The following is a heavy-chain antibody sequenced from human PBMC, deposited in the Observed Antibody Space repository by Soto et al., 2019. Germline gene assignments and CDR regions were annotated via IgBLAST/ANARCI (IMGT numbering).Heavy chain of an antibody. J-gene: IGHJ6*02. CDR3: ARETSGSYYYGMDV. Sequence: SETLSLTCTVSGGSISSGGYYWSWIRQHPGKGLEWIGYIYYSGSTYYNPSLKSRVTISVDTSKNQFSLKLSPVTAADTAVYYCARETSGSYYYGMDVWGQGTTVTVS. CDR1: GGSISSGGYY. V-gene: IGHV4-31*03. CDR2: IYYSGST. D-gene: IGHD3-10*01.